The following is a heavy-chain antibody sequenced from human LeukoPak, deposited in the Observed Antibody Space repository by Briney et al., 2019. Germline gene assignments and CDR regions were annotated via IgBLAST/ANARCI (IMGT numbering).Heavy chain of an antibody. J-gene: IGHJ3*02. V-gene: IGHV3-21*01. CDR1: GFTFSSYS. Sequence: PGGSLRLSCAASGFTFSSYSMNWVRQAPGKGREGVSSISSSSSYIYYADSVKGRFTISRDNAKNSLYLQMSSLRAEDTAVYYCAREYCTGGSCYNDAFDIWGQGTMVTVSS. CDR3: AREYCTGGSCYNDAFDI. D-gene: IGHD2-15*01. CDR2: ISSSSSYI.